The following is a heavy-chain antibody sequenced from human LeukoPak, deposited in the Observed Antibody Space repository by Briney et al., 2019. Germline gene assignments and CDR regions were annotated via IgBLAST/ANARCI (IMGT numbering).Heavy chain of an antibody. CDR3: ARADPVLRYFDWLPNPFDY. J-gene: IGHJ4*02. CDR2: ISAYNGNT. Sequence: ASVKVSCKASGGTFSSYAISWVRQAPGQGLEWMGWISAYNGNTNYAQKLQGRDTMTTDTSTSTAYMELRSLRSDDTAVYYCARADPVLRYFDWLPNPFDYWGQGTLVTVSS. V-gene: IGHV1-18*01. CDR1: GGTFSSYA. D-gene: IGHD3-9*01.